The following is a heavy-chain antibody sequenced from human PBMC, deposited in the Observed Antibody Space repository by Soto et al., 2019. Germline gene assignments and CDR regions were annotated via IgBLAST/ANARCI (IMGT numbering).Heavy chain of an antibody. CDR3: ARVRGRGSSDYYYYMDV. V-gene: IGHV1-2*02. D-gene: IGHD6-6*01. Sequence: ASVKVSCKASGYTFTGYYMHWVRQAPGQGLEWMGWINANSGGTNYAQKLQGRVTMTTDTSTSTAYMELSSLRSDDTAVYYCARVRGRGSSDYYYYMDVWGKGTTVTVSS. J-gene: IGHJ6*03. CDR1: GYTFTGYY. CDR2: INANSGGT.